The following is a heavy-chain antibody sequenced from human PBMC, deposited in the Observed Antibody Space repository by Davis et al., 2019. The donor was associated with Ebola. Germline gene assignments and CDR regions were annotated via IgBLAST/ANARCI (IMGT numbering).Heavy chain of an antibody. CDR3: ARGSPPPAAGYYYYGMDV. CDR1: VITFSSYA. J-gene: IGHJ6*04. V-gene: IGHV3-23*01. Sequence: PGGSLRLSCADSVITFSSYAMTWVRQAPGKGLEWVSAISGSGGSTYYADSVKGRFTISRDNSKHTLYLQMNSLRAEDTAVYYCARGSPPPAAGYYYYGMDVWGKGTTVTVSS. D-gene: IGHD6-13*01. CDR2: ISGSGGST.